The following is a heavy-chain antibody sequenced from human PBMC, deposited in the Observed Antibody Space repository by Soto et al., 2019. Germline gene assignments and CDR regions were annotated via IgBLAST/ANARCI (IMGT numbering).Heavy chain of an antibody. CDR1: GDTLASFG. CDR2: ISAYNGNT. Sequence: ASVKVSFKGSGDTLASFGLSWVRQAPGQGLEWLGWISAYNGNTHYAQKVRDRVTLTTDTSTNTAYMELRSLTSDDTAVYYCARDQESITDRILQYWGQGTRVTVSS. CDR3: ARDQESITDRILQY. J-gene: IGHJ4*02. D-gene: IGHD3-10*01. V-gene: IGHV1-18*01.